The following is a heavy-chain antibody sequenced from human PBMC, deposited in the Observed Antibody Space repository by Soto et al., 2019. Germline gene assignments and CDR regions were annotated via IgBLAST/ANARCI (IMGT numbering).Heavy chain of an antibody. V-gene: IGHV1-18*01. CDR2: ISGHNGDT. CDR1: GYTFARYG. J-gene: IGHJ6*02. CDR3: ARSGPMPDDDYGMDV. Sequence: QVQLVQSGAEVKKPGASVRVSCKASGYTFARYGIDWVRQAPGQGLEWMGRISGHNGDTKYVQKFQGRVSMTTDTSXXTASMELRSLRSDDTAVYYCARSGPMPDDDYGMDVWGQGTTVTVSS. D-gene: IGHD2-2*01.